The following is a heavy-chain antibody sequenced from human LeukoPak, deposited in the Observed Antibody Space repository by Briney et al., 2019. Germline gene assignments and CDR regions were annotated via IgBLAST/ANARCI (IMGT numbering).Heavy chain of an antibody. CDR1: GYNFTSYY. CDR3: ARDLVVVTGLRTRGSFDI. D-gene: IGHD2-21*02. V-gene: IGHV1-46*01. Sequence: ASVKVSCKASGYNFTSYYMHWVRQAPGQGLEWMGIINPSGGTTSYAQKFQGRVTVTRDTSTSTVYMELSRLRSEDTAVYYCARDLVVVTGLRTRGSFDIWGQGTMVTVSS. J-gene: IGHJ3*02. CDR2: INPSGGTT.